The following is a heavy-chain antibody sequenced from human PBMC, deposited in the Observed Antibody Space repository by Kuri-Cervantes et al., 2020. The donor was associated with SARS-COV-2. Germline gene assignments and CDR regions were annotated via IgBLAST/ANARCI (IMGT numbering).Heavy chain of an antibody. CDR2: IYYSGST. CDR3: ARDVVHTYGWRAFDY. J-gene: IGHJ4*02. V-gene: IGHV4-59*08. D-gene: IGHD5-18*01. CDR1: GGSISSYY. Sequence: SETLSLTCTVSGGSISSYYWSWIRQPPGKGLEWIGYIYYSGSTNHNPSLKSRVTISVDTSKNQFSLRLTSVTAADTAVYYCARDVVHTYGWRAFDYWGQGSLVTVSS.